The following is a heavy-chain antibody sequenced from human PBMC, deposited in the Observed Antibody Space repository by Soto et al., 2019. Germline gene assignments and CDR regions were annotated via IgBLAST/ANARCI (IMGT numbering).Heavy chain of an antibody. D-gene: IGHD2-15*01. V-gene: IGHV4-31*03. Sequence: SSTXSLTCTVSVCSISIGCYYLSWIRQHPGNGLDWIGYIYYSGSTYYNPSLKSRVTISVDTSKNQFSLKLSSVTAADTAVYYCARDGPISPTLIVVVVDASNDDFDIWGQGTMV. CDR3: ARDGPISPTLIVVVVDASNDDFDI. CDR1: VCSISIGCYY. CDR2: IYYSGST. J-gene: IGHJ3*02.